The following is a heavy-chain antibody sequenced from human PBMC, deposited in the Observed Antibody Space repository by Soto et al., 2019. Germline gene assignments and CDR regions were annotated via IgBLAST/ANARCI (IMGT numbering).Heavy chain of an antibody. J-gene: IGHJ6*02. CDR2: IVVGSGNT. CDR1: GFTFTSSA. Sequence: GASVKVSCKASGFTFTSSAVQWVRQARGQRLEWIGWIVVGSGNTNYAQKFQERVTITRDMSTSIAYMELSSLRSEDTAVYYCAALIVVVTAPYGMDVWGQGTTVTVSS. V-gene: IGHV1-58*01. D-gene: IGHD2-21*02. CDR3: AALIVVVTAPYGMDV.